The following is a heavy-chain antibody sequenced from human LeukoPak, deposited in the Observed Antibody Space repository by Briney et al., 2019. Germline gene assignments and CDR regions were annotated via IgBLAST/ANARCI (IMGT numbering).Heavy chain of an antibody. D-gene: IGHD2-2*01. CDR2: IDPSDSYT. CDR3: ARHHPLTYCSSTSCPVDAFDI. J-gene: IGHJ3*02. Sequence: GASLRISCKGSGYSFTSYWISWVRQMPGKGLEWMGRIDPSDSYTNYSPSFQGHVTISADKSISTAYLQWSSRKASDTAMYYCARHHPLTYCSSTSCPVDAFDIWGQGTMVTVSS. CDR1: GYSFTSYW. V-gene: IGHV5-10-1*01.